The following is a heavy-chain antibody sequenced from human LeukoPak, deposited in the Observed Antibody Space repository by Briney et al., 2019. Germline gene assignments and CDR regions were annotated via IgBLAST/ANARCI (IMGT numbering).Heavy chain of an antibody. CDR3: ARGAGGCSGGNCFLNWFDP. CDR2: INPNNGAT. CDR1: GYTFTNYY. Sequence: ASVKVSCKASGYTFTNYYMHWVRQAPGQGLEWMGWINPNNGATSYAQNFQGRVTMTRDTSISTAYMELSRLRSDDTAVYYCARGAGGCSGGNCFLNWFDPWGQGTLVTVSS. J-gene: IGHJ5*02. D-gene: IGHD2-15*01. V-gene: IGHV1-2*02.